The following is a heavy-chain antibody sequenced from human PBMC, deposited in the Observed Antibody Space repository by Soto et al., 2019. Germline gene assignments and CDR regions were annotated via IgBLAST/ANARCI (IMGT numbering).Heavy chain of an antibody. J-gene: IGHJ4*02. V-gene: IGHV4-39*01. Sequence: ASETLSLTCTVSGGSISSSSYYWGWIRQPPGKGLEWIGSIYYSGSTYYNPSLKSRVTISVGTSKNQFSLKLSSVTAADTAVYYCARPRDGYNDSFDYWGQGTLVTVSS. CDR2: IYYSGST. CDR3: ARPRDGYNDSFDY. CDR1: GGSISSSSYY. D-gene: IGHD5-12*01.